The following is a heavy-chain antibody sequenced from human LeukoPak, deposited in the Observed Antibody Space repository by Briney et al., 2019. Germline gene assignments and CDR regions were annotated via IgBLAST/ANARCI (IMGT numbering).Heavy chain of an antibody. CDR3: AREIIRGVIITRFDY. CDR2: IYYSGST. Sequence: SETLSLTCTVSGGSISSSSYYWGCIRQPPGTGPEWIGSIYYSGSTYYNPSLKSRVTISVDTSKNQFSLKLNSVTAADTAVYYCAREIIRGVIITRFDYWGQGTLVTVSS. D-gene: IGHD3-10*01. CDR1: GGSISSSSYY. J-gene: IGHJ4*02. V-gene: IGHV4-39*07.